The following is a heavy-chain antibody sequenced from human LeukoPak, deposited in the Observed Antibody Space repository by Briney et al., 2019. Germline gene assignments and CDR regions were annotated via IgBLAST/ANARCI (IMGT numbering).Heavy chain of an antibody. V-gene: IGHV3-33*06. Sequence: HPGRSLRLSCAASGYSFSSHGMQWVRQAPGKGLEWVAVIWYDGSKKYYADSVKGRFTISRDDSKNTLYLQMNSLRAEDTAIYYCAKEQCSSTSCYFIAAGGDQDQGGQGTLVTVS. CDR2: IWYDGSKK. CDR1: GYSFSSHG. D-gene: IGHD2-2*01. J-gene: IGHJ4*02. CDR3: AKEQCSSTSCYFIAAGGDQDQ.